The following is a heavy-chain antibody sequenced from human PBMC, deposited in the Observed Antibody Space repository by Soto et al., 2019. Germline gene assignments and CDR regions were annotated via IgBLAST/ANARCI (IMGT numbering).Heavy chain of an antibody. CDR1: GFTFSNYA. V-gene: IGHV3-23*01. J-gene: IGHJ4*02. CDR3: AKGGSSGWPGGEDF. Sequence: EVQLLESGGGLVQPGGSLRLSCVVSGFTFSNYAMSWVRKTPGKGLEWVSGITSDGSTTWYADFVEGRFTISRDNSKNTVYLQLNSPRGEGAAVYFCAKGGSSGWPGGEDFWGQGTMVTVSS. D-gene: IGHD6-19*01. CDR2: ITSDGSTT.